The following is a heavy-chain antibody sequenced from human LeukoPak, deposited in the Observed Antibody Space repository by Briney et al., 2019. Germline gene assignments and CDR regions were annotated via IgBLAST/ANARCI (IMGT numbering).Heavy chain of an antibody. Sequence: SVKVSCKASGGTFSSYAISWVRQAPGQGLEWMGRIIPIFGTANYAQKLQGRVTITTDESTSTAYMELSSLRSEDTAVYYCAKTQYEDWFDPWGQGTLVTASS. D-gene: IGHD2/OR15-2a*01. V-gene: IGHV1-69*05. CDR2: IIPIFGTA. CDR1: GGTFSSYA. CDR3: AKTQYEDWFDP. J-gene: IGHJ5*02.